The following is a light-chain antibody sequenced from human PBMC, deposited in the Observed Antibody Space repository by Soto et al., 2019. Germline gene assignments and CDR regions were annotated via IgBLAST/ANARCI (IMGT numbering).Light chain of an antibody. CDR3: QQAYGFPPYT. Sequence: DIQMTQSPSSVSASVGDRVTFTCRASQGISSGLAWYQQRPGKAPKLLIYAASTLQIGVPSRFSGRGSGTEFTLTISSLQPEDFGTYYCQQAYGFPPYTFGQGTKLEIK. J-gene: IGKJ2*01. V-gene: IGKV1-12*01. CDR2: AAS. CDR1: QGISSG.